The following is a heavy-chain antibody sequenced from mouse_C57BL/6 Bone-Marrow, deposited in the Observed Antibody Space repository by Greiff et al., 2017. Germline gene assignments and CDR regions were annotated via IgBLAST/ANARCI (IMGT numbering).Heavy chain of an antibody. D-gene: IGHD1-1*01. V-gene: IGHV1-81*01. CDR2: IYPRSGNT. CDR3: AREAVVATGYFDV. CDR1: GYTFTSYG. J-gene: IGHJ1*03. Sequence: VQLQQSGAELARPGASVKLSCKASGYTFTSYGISWVKQRTGQGLEWIGEIYPRSGNTYYNEKFKGKATLTADKSSSTAYMELRSLTSEDSAVYFCAREAVVATGYFDVWGTGTTVTVSS.